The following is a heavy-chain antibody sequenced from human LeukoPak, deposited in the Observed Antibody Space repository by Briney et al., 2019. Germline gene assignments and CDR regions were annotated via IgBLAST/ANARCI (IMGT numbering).Heavy chain of an antibody. J-gene: IGHJ4*02. CDR1: GFTFSSYW. CDR3: ARDWVNFDY. CDR2: IKEDGSER. D-gene: IGHD3-16*01. V-gene: IGHV3-7*04. Sequence: QPGGSLRLSCAASGFTFSSYWMTWVRQAPGKGLEWVANIKEDGSERYYVDSVKGRFTISRDNAKNSLYLQLNSLRAEDTAVYYCARDWVNFDYWGQGTLVTGSS.